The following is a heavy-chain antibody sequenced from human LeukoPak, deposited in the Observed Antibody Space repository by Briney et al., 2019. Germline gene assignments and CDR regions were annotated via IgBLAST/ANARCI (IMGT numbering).Heavy chain of an antibody. Sequence: SGTLSLTCAVSGGSISSSNWWSWFRRPPGKGLEWIGEIYHSGSTNYNPSLKSRVTISVDKSKNQFSLKLSSVTAADTAVYYCARALYGSGSYIGYWGQGTLVTVSS. D-gene: IGHD3-10*01. CDR2: IYHSGST. J-gene: IGHJ4*02. V-gene: IGHV4-4*02. CDR3: ARALYGSGSYIGY. CDR1: GGSISSSNW.